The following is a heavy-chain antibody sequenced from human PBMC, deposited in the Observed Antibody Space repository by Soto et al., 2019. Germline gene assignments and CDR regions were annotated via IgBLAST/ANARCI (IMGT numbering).Heavy chain of an antibody. CDR2: INAGNGNT. V-gene: IGHV1-3*01. J-gene: IGHJ5*02. CDR1: GYTFTSYA. Sequence: ASVKVSCKASGYTFTSYAMHWVRQAPGQRLEWMGWINAGNGNTKYSQKFQGRVTITRDTSASTAYMELSSLRSGDTAVYYCARERITIFGVVRRVDWFDPWGQGTLVTVSS. D-gene: IGHD3-3*01. CDR3: ARERITIFGVVRRVDWFDP.